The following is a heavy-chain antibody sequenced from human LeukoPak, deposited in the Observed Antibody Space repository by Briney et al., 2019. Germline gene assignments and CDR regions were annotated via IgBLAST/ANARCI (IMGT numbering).Heavy chain of an antibody. CDR1: GGTFSSYT. J-gene: IGHJ5*02. D-gene: IGHD2-21*02. CDR2: IIPILGIA. CDR3: ARSEVTGNWFDP. V-gene: IGHV1-69*02. Sequence: ASVKVSRKASGGTFSSYTISWVRQAPGQGLEWMGRIIPILGIANYAQKLQGRVTITADKSTSTAYMELSSLRSEDTAVYYCARSEVTGNWFDPWGQGTLVTVSS.